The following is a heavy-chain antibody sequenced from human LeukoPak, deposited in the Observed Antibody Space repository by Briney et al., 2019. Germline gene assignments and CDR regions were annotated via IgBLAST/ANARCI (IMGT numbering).Heavy chain of an antibody. CDR1: GFTFNNYA. Sequence: PGRSLRLSCAASGFTFNNYALHWVRQAPGKGLEWVAVISYDGSNKYYADSVLGRFTISRDNSKNTLYLQMNSLRAEDTAVYYCAREAVAGPDYWGQGTLVTVSS. CDR3: AREAVAGPDY. D-gene: IGHD6-19*01. V-gene: IGHV3-30-3*01. CDR2: ISYDGSNK. J-gene: IGHJ4*02.